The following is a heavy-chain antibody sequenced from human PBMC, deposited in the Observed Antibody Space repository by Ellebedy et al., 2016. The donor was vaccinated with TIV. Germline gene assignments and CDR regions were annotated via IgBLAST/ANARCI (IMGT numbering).Heavy chain of an antibody. Sequence: SETLSLXXSVSGGSISSKGYYWTWIRQRPGKGLEWVGDIFYSGSTNYNPPLESRITISLDTSENQFSLKLSSVTAADTAVYYCARSSTYYDFWSGLYYYYYYMDVWGKGTTVTVSS. CDR2: IFYSGST. D-gene: IGHD3-3*01. V-gene: IGHV4-31*03. J-gene: IGHJ6*03. CDR3: ARSSTYYDFWSGLYYYYYYMDV. CDR1: GGSISSKGYY.